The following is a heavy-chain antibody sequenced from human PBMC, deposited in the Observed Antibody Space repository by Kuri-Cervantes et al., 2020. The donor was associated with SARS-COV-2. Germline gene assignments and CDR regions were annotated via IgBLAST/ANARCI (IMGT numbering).Heavy chain of an antibody. CDR1: GGSFSGYY. Sequence: SETLSLTCAVYGGSFSGYYWGWIRQPPGKGLEWIGSIYHSGSTYYNPSLKSRVTISVDTSKNQFSLKLSSVTAADTAVYYCAGQGGIAMAGGNAFDIWGQGTMVTVSS. CDR2: IYHSGST. CDR3: AGQGGIAMAGGNAFDI. J-gene: IGHJ3*02. D-gene: IGHD6-19*01. V-gene: IGHV4-38-2*01.